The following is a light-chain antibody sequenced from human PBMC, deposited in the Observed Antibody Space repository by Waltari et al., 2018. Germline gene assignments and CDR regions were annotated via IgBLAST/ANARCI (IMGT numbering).Light chain of an antibody. Sequence: QSVLTQPPSASGTTGQRVTTSCSRSSSNIGSNTVHWYQRVPGTAHELLIHRISQRPSGVADRFSGSKSGTSASLAISGLQSEDEADYYCAAWDDNLNGFYVFGTGTTVTVL. CDR3: AAWDDNLNGFYV. J-gene: IGLJ1*01. CDR2: RIS. V-gene: IGLV1-44*01. CDR1: SSNIGSNT.